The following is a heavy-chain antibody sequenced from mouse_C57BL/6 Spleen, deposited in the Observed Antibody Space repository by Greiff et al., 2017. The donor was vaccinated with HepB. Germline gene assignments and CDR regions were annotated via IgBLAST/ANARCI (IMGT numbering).Heavy chain of an antibody. Sequence: EVHLVESGGGLVKPGGSLKLSCAASGFTFSSYAMSWVRQTPEKRLEWVATISDGGSYTYYPDNVKGRFTISRDNAKNNLYLQMSHLKSEDTAMYYCARESRLRRGGFAYWGQGTLVTVSA. CDR2: ISDGGSYT. J-gene: IGHJ3*01. V-gene: IGHV5-4*01. CDR3: ARESRLRRGGFAY. CDR1: GFTFSSYA. D-gene: IGHD2-4*01.